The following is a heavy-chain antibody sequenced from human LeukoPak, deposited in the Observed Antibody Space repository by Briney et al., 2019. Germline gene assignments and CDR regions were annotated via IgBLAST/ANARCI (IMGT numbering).Heavy chain of an antibody. J-gene: IGHJ4*02. CDR1: GGSISSSSYY. CDR2: IFYSGST. CDR3: TTHNPTSRIDY. Sequence: SETLSLTCTVSGGSISSSSYYWGWIRQPPGKGLEWIGSIFYSGSTYYNPSLKSRVTISVDTSKNHFSLKLSSVNAADTAVYYCTTHNPTSRIDYWGQGTLVTVSS. V-gene: IGHV4-39*01. D-gene: IGHD1-14*01.